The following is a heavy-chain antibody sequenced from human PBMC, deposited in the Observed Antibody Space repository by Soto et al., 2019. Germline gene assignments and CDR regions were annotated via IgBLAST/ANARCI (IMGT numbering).Heavy chain of an antibody. CDR3: ARGSGLTYFDY. CDR2: IVVGSGNT. J-gene: IGHJ4*02. CDR1: GFTFTSSA. D-gene: IGHD3-10*01. V-gene: IGHV1-58*01. Sequence: SVKVSCKASGFTFTSSAVQWVRQARGQRLEWIGWIVVGSGNTNYAQKLQGRVTMTTDTSTSTAYMELRSLRSDDTAVYYCARGSGLTYFDYWGQGTLVTVSS.